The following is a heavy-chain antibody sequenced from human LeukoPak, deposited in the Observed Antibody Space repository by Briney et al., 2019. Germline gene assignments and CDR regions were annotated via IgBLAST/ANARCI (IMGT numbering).Heavy chain of an antibody. D-gene: IGHD3-3*01. J-gene: IGHJ6*03. CDR1: AGSISSGEYY. V-gene: IGHV4-30-4*08. CDR3: ARYYDFLSYMDV. CDR2: IYYSGRT. Sequence: SETLSLTCTVSAGSISSGEYYWSWIRQPPGKGLEWIGYIYYSGRTYYNPSLKSRLAITVDTSKNQFSLKLNSETAADTAVYYCARYYDFLSYMDVWGKGTTVTVSS.